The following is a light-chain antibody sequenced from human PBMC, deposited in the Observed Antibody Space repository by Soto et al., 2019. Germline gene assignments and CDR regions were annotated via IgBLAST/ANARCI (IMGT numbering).Light chain of an antibody. Sequence: DIVMTQSPDSLAVSLGERATINCKSSRSVLYSSNNKNYLAWYQQKPGQPPKLLIYWAATRESGVPDRFSGSGSGTDFTLTISSLQAEDVAVYYCHQYDSVPWTFGQGTKVEIK. CDR2: WAA. CDR3: HQYDSVPWT. CDR1: RSVLYSSNNKNY. V-gene: IGKV4-1*01. J-gene: IGKJ1*01.